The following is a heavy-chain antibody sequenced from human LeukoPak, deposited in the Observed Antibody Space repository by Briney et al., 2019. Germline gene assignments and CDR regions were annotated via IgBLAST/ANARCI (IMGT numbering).Heavy chain of an antibody. CDR1: GDSVSSNSAA. J-gene: IGHJ5*02. D-gene: IGHD6-13*01. Sequence: SQTLSLTCAISGDSVSSNSAAWNWIRQSPSRGLEWLERTYYRSKWYNDYAVSVKSRITINPDTSKNQFSLQLNSVTPEDTAVYYCARGSADSSSWYIGYNWFDPWGQGTLVTVSS. V-gene: IGHV6-1*01. CDR2: TYYRSKWYN. CDR3: ARGSADSSSWYIGYNWFDP.